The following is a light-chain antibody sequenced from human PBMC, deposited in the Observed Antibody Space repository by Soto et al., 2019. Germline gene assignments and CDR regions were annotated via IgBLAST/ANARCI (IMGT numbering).Light chain of an antibody. Sequence: DIQRTQSPSTLSASVGSRVTITCGASQGISNYLVWYQQKPGKVPKVLIYAASTLQSGVPSRFSGSGSGTDFTLTISSLQNEDVATYYCQKYNSATLTFGGGTKVDIK. CDR2: AAS. J-gene: IGKJ4*01. CDR3: QKYNSATLT. V-gene: IGKV1-27*01. CDR1: QGISNY.